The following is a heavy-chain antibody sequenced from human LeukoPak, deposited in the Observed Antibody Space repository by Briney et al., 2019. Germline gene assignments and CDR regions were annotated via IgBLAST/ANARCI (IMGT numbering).Heavy chain of an antibody. Sequence: ASVKVSCKASGYTFTGYYMHWVRQAPGQGLEWMGWINPDSAGTNYAQKFQGRVTMTRDTSISTAYMELSRLRSDDTAVYYCARGVVPAARGFTAIDYWGQGTLVTVSS. CDR1: GYTFTGYY. CDR2: INPDSAGT. V-gene: IGHV1-2*02. D-gene: IGHD2-2*01. J-gene: IGHJ4*02. CDR3: ARGVVPAARGFTAIDY.